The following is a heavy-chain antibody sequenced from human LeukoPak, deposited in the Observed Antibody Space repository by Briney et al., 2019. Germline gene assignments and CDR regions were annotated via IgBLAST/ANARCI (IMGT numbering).Heavy chain of an antibody. CDR1: GGSISSGSYY. Sequence: PSETLSLTCTVSGGSISSGSYYWSWIRQPAGKGLEWIGRIYTSGSTNYNPSLKSRVTISVDTSKNQFPLKLSSVTAADTAVYYCARVRRITIFGVVIINRDAFDIWGQGTMVTVSS. CDR3: ARVRRITIFGVVIINRDAFDI. CDR2: IYTSGST. J-gene: IGHJ3*02. V-gene: IGHV4-61*02. D-gene: IGHD3-3*01.